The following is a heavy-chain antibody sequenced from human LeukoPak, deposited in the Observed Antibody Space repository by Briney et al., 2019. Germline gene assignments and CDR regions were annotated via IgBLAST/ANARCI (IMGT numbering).Heavy chain of an antibody. CDR3: ARDGVGAISDAFDI. V-gene: IGHV4-4*07. J-gene: IGHJ3*02. D-gene: IGHD1-26*01. Sequence: PSETLSLTCTVSGGSISSYYWSWIRQPAGKGLEWIGRIYTSGSTNYNPSLKSRVTMPVDTSKNQFSLKLSSVTAADTAVYYCARDGVGAISDAFDIWGQGTMVTVSS. CDR1: GGSISSYY. CDR2: IYTSGST.